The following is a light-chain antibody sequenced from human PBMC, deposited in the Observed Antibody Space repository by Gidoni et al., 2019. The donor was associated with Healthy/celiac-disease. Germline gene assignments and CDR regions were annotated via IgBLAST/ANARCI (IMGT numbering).Light chain of an antibody. Sequence: DIQMTPSPSSLSASVGDRVTITCRASQSSSSYLNRYQQKPGKAPKLLIYASSSLQSGVPSRFSGSGSGTDFTLTISSLQPEDFATYYGQQSYSTPYTFGQGTKLEIK. CDR2: ASS. V-gene: IGKV1-39*01. J-gene: IGKJ2*01. CDR3: QQSYSTPYT. CDR1: QSSSSY.